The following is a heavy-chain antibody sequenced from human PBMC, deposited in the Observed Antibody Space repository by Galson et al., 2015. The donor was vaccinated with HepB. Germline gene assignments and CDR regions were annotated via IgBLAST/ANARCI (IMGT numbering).Heavy chain of an antibody. J-gene: IGHJ4*02. CDR3: AREAYGAGLYPLDY. Sequence: SVKVSCKASGYPFSTYVMHWVRQAPGQSLEWMGYIHPGNGNTKYSENLQGRVTLTRDTSANTVYMDLSSLRSEDTALYYCAREAYGAGLYPLDYWGQGTMVTVSS. CDR2: IHPGNGNT. CDR1: GYPFSTYV. D-gene: IGHD4/OR15-4a*01. V-gene: IGHV1-3*01.